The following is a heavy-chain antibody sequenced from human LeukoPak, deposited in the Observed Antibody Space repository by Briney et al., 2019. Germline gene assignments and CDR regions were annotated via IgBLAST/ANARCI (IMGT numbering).Heavy chain of an antibody. V-gene: IGHV1-18*01. CDR3: ARAFASRGYCSSTSCYSNWFDP. Sequence: GASVKVSCKASGYTFTSYGISWVRQAPGQGLEWMGWISAYNGNTNYAQKFQGRVTITADESTSTAYMELSSLRSEDTAVYYCARAFASRGYCSSTSCYSNWFDPWGQGTLVTVSS. CDR1: GYTFTSYG. D-gene: IGHD2-2*01. CDR2: ISAYNGNT. J-gene: IGHJ5*02.